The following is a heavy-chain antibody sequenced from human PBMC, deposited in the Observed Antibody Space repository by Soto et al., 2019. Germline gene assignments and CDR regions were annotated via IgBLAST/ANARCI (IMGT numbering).Heavy chain of an antibody. V-gene: IGHV1-3*01. Sequence: ASVKVSCKASGYTFTGYYMHWVRQAPGQRLEWMGWINAGNGNTKYSQKFQGRVTITRDTSASTAYMELSSLRSEDTAVYYCARESSSSRYGEGAYYYYGMDVWGQGTTVTVSS. CDR3: ARESSSSRYGEGAYYYYGMDV. CDR1: GYTFTGYY. CDR2: INAGNGNT. J-gene: IGHJ6*02. D-gene: IGHD6-13*01.